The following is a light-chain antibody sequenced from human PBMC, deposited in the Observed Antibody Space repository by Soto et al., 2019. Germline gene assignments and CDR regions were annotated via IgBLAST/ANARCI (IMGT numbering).Light chain of an antibody. J-gene: IGKJ4*01. V-gene: IGKV3-20*01. CDR1: QSFRSSY. CDR2: GAS. Sequence: EIVLTQSPGTLSLSPGERATLSCRASQSFRSSYLAWYQQKPGQAPRLLIYGASSRATGIPDRFSGSGSGSDSTLTISRLEPEDFAVYYCQQYGSSPLTFGGGTKVESK. CDR3: QQYGSSPLT.